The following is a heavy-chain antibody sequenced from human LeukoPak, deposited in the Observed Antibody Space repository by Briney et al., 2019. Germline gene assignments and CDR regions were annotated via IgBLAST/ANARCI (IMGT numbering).Heavy chain of an antibody. CDR2: ISSSSSYI. V-gene: IGHV3-21*04. CDR3: AKDERNWNYNLASQTYD. Sequence: PGGSLRLSCAASGFTFSSYSMNWVRQAPGKGLEWVSSISSSSSYIYYADSVKGRFTVPRDNSKNTLYLQMSSLRAEDTAVYYCAKDERNWNYNLASQTYDWGQGTLVTVSS. D-gene: IGHD1-7*01. CDR1: GFTFSSYS. J-gene: IGHJ4*02.